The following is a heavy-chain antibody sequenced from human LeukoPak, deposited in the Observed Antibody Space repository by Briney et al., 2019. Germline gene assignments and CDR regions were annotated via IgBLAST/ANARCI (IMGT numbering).Heavy chain of an antibody. V-gene: IGHV3-53*01. J-gene: IGHJ4*02. CDR2: IHNDGST. CDR1: GFIVSSNY. Sequence: GGSLRLSCAASGFIVSSNYMNWVRQAPGEGLEWVSVIHNDGSTYYTDSVKGRFTISRDNSKNTLYLQMNSLRVEDTAVYYCAALARDYWGQGTLVTVSS. CDR3: AALARDY. D-gene: IGHD3-3*02.